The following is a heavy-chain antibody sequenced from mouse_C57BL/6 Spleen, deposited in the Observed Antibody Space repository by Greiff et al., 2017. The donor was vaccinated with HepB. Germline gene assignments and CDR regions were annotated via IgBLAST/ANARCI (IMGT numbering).Heavy chain of an antibody. D-gene: IGHD1-1*01. V-gene: IGHV1-81*01. J-gene: IGHJ4*01. CDR2: IYPRSGNT. CDR3: ARKDYVYYAMDY. Sequence: QVQLQQSGAELARPGASVKLSCKASGYTFTSYGISWVKQSTGQGLEWIGEIYPRSGNTYYNEKFKGKATLTADKSSSTAYMELRSLTSEYSAVYFCARKDYVYYAMDYWGQGTSVTVSS. CDR1: GYTFTSYG.